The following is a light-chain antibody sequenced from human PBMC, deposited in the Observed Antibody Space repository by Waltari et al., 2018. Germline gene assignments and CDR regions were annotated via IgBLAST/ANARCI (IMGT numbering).Light chain of an antibody. Sequence: QSALTQPAPVYGSPGQSITISCTGTSSDVGGYNYVSWYQHHPGKAPKLMIYDVSKRPSGVSNRFSGSKSGNTASLTISGLQAEDEADYYCSSYTSSSTRVFGGGTKLTVL. V-gene: IGLV2-14*03. J-gene: IGLJ3*02. CDR2: DVS. CDR3: SSYTSSSTRV. CDR1: SSDVGGYNY.